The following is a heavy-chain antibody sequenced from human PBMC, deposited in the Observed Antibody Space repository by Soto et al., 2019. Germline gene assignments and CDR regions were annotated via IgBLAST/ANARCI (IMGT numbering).Heavy chain of an antibody. D-gene: IGHD3-3*01. Sequence: GGSLRLSCAASGFTFSSYWMSWVRQAPGKGLEWVANIKQDGSEKYYVDSVKGRFTISRDNAKNSLYLQMNTLRAEDTAVYYCARSVGLEWLTPPSWFDLWGQGSLGTV. V-gene: IGHV3-7*01. J-gene: IGHJ5*02. CDR2: IKQDGSEK. CDR3: ARSVGLEWLTPPSWFDL. CDR1: GFTFSSYW.